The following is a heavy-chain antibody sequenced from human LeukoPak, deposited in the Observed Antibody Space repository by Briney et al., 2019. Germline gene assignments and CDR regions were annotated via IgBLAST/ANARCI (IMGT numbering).Heavy chain of an antibody. CDR3: ARDEGRAVYCSGGSCYGYYFDY. Sequence: ASVKVSCKASGYTFTSYGISWVRQAPGQGLEWMGIINPSGGSTSYAQKFQGRVTMTRDMSTSTAYMELRSLRSDDTAVYYCARDEGRAVYCSGGSCYGYYFDYWGQGTLVTVSS. J-gene: IGHJ4*02. D-gene: IGHD2-15*01. V-gene: IGHV1-46*01. CDR1: GYTFTSYG. CDR2: INPSGGST.